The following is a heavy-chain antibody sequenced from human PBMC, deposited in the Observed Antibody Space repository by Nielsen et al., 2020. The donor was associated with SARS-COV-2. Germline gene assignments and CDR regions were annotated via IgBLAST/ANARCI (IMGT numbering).Heavy chain of an antibody. CDR1: GGSISSYY. V-gene: IGHV4-39*01. Sequence: SETLSLTCTVSGGSISSYYWSWIRQPPGKGLEWIGSIYYSGSTYYNPSLKSRVTISVDTSKNQFSLKLSSVTAADTAVYYCARHTVSGIVVVPAASFDAFDIWGQGTMVTVSS. CDR2: IYYSGST. D-gene: IGHD2-2*01. J-gene: IGHJ3*02. CDR3: ARHTVSGIVVVPAASFDAFDI.